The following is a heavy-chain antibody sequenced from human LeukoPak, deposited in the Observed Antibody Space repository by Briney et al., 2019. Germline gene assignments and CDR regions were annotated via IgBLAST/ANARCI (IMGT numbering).Heavy chain of an antibody. J-gene: IGHJ4*02. V-gene: IGHV3-9*01. CDR3: ASQGEKGIDY. CDR1: GFTFDDYA. Sequence: GGSLRLSCAASGFTFDDYAMHWVRQAPGKGLEWVSGISWNSGSIGYADSVKGRFTISRDYAHNTLYLQMNSLRAEDTAVYYCASQGEKGIDYWGQGTLVTVSS. CDR2: ISWNSGSI. D-gene: IGHD1-26*01.